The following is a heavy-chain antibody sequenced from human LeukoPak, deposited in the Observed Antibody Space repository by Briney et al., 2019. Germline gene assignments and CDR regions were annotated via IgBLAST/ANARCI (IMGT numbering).Heavy chain of an antibody. D-gene: IGHD2-15*01. CDR3: ARDPVVLVAATPGALDY. CDR2: ISWNSGSI. CDR1: GFTFDDYA. V-gene: IGHV3-9*01. Sequence: PGRSLRLSCAASGFTFDDYAMHWVRQAPGKGLEWVSGISWNSGSIGYADSVKGRFTISRDNAKNSLYLQMNSLRVEDTAIYYCARDPVVLVAATPGALDYWGQGTLVIVSS. J-gene: IGHJ4*02.